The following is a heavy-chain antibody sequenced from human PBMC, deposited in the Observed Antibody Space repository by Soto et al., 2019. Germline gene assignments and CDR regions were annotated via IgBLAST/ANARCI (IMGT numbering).Heavy chain of an antibody. CDR3: ARLGYSYGYDY. D-gene: IGHD5-18*01. CDR2: IYYSGNT. J-gene: IGHJ4*02. V-gene: IGHV4-39*01. CDR1: GGSISSSSYY. Sequence: PSETLSLTCTVSGGSISSSSYYWGWIRQPPGKGLEWIASIYYSGNTYYNPSLKSRLTISVDTSKNQFSLKLSSVTAADTAMYYCARLGYSYGYDYWGQGTLVTVSS.